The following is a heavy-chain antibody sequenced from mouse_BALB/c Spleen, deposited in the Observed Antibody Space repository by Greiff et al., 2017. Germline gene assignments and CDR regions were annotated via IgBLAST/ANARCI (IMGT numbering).Heavy chain of an antibody. V-gene: IGHV1S22*01. D-gene: IGHD1-1*01. Sequence: LQQPGSELVRPGASVKLSCKASGYTFTSYWVHWVKQRPGQGLEWIGNIYPGSGSTNYDEKFKSKATLTVDTSSSTAYMQLSSLTSEDSAVYYCTREGYGSPWFAYWGQGTLVTVSA. CDR3: TREGYGSPWFAY. CDR2: IYPGSGST. J-gene: IGHJ3*01. CDR1: GYTFTSYW.